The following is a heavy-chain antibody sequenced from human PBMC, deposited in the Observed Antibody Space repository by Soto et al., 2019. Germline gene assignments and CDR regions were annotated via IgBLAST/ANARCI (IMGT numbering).Heavy chain of an antibody. CDR2: IKTDGSEK. J-gene: IGHJ4*02. V-gene: IGHV3-7*01. CDR1: GFTFSNYW. CDR3: ARGTLWNGYQFFDY. Sequence: GGSLRLSCAAPGFTFSNYWMSWVRQAPGKGLEWVANIKTDGSEKYYVDFVKGRFTISRDNAKNSLYLQMNSLRAEDTAVYYCARGTLWNGYQFFDYWGQGTLVTVSS. D-gene: IGHD3-3*01.